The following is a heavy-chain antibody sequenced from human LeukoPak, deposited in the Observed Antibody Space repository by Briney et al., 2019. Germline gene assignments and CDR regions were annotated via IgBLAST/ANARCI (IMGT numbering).Heavy chain of an antibody. V-gene: IGHV1-69*04. D-gene: IGHD3-22*01. CDR3: VSPYYYDSSEDAFDI. Sequence: ASVKVSCKASGGTFISYAISWVRQAPGQGLEWMGRIIPILGIANYAQKFQGRVTITADKSTSTAYMELSSLRSEDTAVYYCVSPYYYDSSEDAFDIWGQGTMVTVSS. CDR1: GGTFISYA. J-gene: IGHJ3*02. CDR2: IIPILGIA.